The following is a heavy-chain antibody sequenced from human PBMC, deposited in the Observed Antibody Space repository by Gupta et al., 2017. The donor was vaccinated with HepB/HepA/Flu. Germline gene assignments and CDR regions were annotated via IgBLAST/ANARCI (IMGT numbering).Heavy chain of an antibody. CDR2: IYYSGST. J-gene: IGHJ5*02. V-gene: IGHV4-61*01. D-gene: IGHD3-3*01. CDR3: ARGKFTIFGVDNWFDP. Sequence: QVQLQESGPGLVKPSETLSLTCTVSGGSVSSGSYYWSWIRQPPGKGLEWIGYIYYSGSTNYNPSLKSRVAISVDTSKNQFSLKLSSVTAADTAVYYCARGKFTIFGVDNWFDPWGQGTLVTVSS. CDR1: GGSVSSGSYY.